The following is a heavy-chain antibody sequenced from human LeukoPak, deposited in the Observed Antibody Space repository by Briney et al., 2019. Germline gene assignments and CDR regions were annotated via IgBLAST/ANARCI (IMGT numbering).Heavy chain of an antibody. V-gene: IGHV1-46*01. CDR2: INPSVGST. Sequence: GASVKVSCKVSGNTFTTYYMHWVRQAPGQGLEWMGIINPSVGSTSYAQNFQGRVTMTRDTSTSTVYMELSSLRSEDTAVYYCARDGPRIAALGEDFDYWGQGTLVTVSS. D-gene: IGHD6-6*01. CDR1: GNTFTTYY. J-gene: IGHJ4*02. CDR3: ARDGPRIAALGEDFDY.